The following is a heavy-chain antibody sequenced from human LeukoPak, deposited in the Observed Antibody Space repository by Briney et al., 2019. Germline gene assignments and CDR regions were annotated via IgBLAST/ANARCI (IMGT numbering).Heavy chain of an antibody. CDR1: GGSISSSSYY. D-gene: IGHD6-19*01. J-gene: IGHJ6*03. Sequence: SETLSLTCTVSGGSISSSSYYWGWIRQPPGKGLEWIGSIYTSGSTNYNPSLKSRVTMSVDTSKNQFSLKLSSVTAADTAVYYCARDRQQQWVVQSPINYYYYYMDVWGKGTTVTVSS. V-gene: IGHV4-39*07. CDR2: IYTSGST. CDR3: ARDRQQQWVVQSPINYYYYYMDV.